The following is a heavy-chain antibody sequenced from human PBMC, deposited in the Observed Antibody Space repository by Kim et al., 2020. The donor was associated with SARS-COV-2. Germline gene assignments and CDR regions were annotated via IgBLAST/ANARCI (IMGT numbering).Heavy chain of an antibody. CDR3: AKESYDSSGYYSP. V-gene: IGHV3-23*03. D-gene: IGHD3-22*01. Sequence: GGSLRLSCAASGFTFSSYAMSWVRQAPGKGLEWVSVIYSGGSSTYYADSVKGRFTISRDNSKNTLYLQMNSLRAEDTAVYYCAKESYDSSGYYSPWGQGTLVTVSS. J-gene: IGHJ5*02. CDR1: GFTFSSYA. CDR2: IYSGGSST.